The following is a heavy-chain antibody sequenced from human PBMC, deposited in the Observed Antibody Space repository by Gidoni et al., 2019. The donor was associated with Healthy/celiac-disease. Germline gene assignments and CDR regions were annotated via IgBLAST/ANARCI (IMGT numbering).Heavy chain of an antibody. J-gene: IGHJ5*02. CDR1: GGSFSGDY. CDR3: ARAWPAARNWFDP. Sequence: QVQLQQWGQGLLKPPETLSLTCVVYGGSFSGDYWSWIRQPPGKGLELIGEINHIGSTNYNPSLNSRVTISVDTSKNQFSLKLSSVTAADTAVYYCARAWPAARNWFDPWGQGTLVTVSS. CDR2: INHIGST. D-gene: IGHD2-2*01. V-gene: IGHV4-34*01.